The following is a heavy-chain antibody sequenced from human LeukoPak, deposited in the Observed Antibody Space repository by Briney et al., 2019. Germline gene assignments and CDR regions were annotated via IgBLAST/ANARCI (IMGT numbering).Heavy chain of an antibody. CDR3: VGKER. J-gene: IGHJ4*02. CDR1: GFGFSTYN. Sequence: GGSLRLSCAVSGFGFSTYNMNWVRQAPGKGLEWVSAISAGSTYMYYADSVKGRFTISRDNAKNSLYLQMNSLRAEDTAVYYCVGKERWGQGTLVTVSS. CDR2: ISAGSTYM. V-gene: IGHV3-21*01. D-gene: IGHD1-1*01.